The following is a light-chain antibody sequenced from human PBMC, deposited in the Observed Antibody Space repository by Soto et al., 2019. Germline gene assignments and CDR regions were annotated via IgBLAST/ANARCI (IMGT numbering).Light chain of an antibody. CDR3: QHFGGTTFT. V-gene: IGKV3-20*01. CDR2: GAS. J-gene: IGKJ5*01. Sequence: IVLTQSPGTLSLSPGKEATLSSRPSQSVSSSYIAWYQQRPGQTPSLLIYGASTRATGIPDRFSGSGSGTHFTLTISRLEPGDFAVYYCQHFGGTTFTFGQGTRLEIK. CDR1: QSVSSSY.